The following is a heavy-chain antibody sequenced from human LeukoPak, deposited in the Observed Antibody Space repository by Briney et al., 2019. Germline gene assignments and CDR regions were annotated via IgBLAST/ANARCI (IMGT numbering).Heavy chain of an antibody. V-gene: IGHV4-4*07. CDR1: DVSISNYY. CDR3: ARESRVVIGDGYFLDS. Sequence: SETLSLTSTVSDVSISNYYWTWIRQPAGKGLEWIGRLYIGRETDYNPSLKSRVTMSVDTSNSQFSLRLTSVTAADTATYYCARESRVVIGDGYFLDSWGPGTLVSVSS. J-gene: IGHJ4*02. CDR2: LYIGRET. D-gene: IGHD2-21*01.